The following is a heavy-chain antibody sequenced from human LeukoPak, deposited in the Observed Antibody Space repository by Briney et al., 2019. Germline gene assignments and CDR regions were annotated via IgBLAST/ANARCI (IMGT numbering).Heavy chain of an antibody. CDR2: IKQDGTER. Sequence: GGSLRLSCGASGFSFTTYWMSWVRQAPGKGLEWVANIKQDGTERCYVDSVKGRFTISRDYAKNSLYLRMNSLRVEDTAVYYCAELGITMIGGVWGKGTTVTISS. V-gene: IGHV3-7*01. CDR1: GFSFTTYW. CDR3: AELGITMIGGV. D-gene: IGHD3-10*02. J-gene: IGHJ6*04.